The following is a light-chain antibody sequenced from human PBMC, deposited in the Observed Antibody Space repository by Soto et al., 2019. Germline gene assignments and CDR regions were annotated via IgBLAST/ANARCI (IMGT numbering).Light chain of an antibody. V-gene: IGKV3-20*01. J-gene: IGKJ1*01. CDR2: GVS. Sequence: EIVLTQSRGTVCLSPGERATLSCRASQTVTRNYLAWHQQKPGQTPRLLVYGVSSRATGIPNRFSGSGSGTDFTLTISRLEPEDFAVYYCQQYGNSPRTFGQGTKGDIK. CDR3: QQYGNSPRT. CDR1: QTVTRNY.